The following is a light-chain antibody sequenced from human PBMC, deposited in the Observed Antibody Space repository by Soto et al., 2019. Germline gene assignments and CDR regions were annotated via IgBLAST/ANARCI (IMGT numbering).Light chain of an antibody. Sequence: DVVITQTPLSLSVAPGQPASISCKSSQSLLHITGETFLFWYLQKPGQAPRLLIYDSSTRASGIPPRFSGGGSGTDFSLTISSLQSEDFAVYYCQQYNKWPLTFGGGTKVDIK. CDR1: QSLLHITGETF. CDR3: QQYNKWPLT. V-gene: IGKV2-29*01. CDR2: DSS. J-gene: IGKJ4*01.